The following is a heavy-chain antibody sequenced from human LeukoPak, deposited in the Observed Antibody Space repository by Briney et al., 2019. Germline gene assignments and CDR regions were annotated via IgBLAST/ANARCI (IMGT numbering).Heavy chain of an antibody. J-gene: IGHJ6*03. V-gene: IGHV3-48*03. Sequence: GGSLRLSCAAFGFTFSSYEMNWVRQAPGKGLEWVSYISSSGSTIYYADSVKGRFTISRDNAKNSLYLQMNSLRAEDTAVYYCARDRAEGSYVYYYYYYMDVWGKGTTVTVSS. CDR1: GFTFSSYE. CDR2: ISSSGSTI. CDR3: ARDRAEGSYVYYYYYYMDV. D-gene: IGHD2-15*01.